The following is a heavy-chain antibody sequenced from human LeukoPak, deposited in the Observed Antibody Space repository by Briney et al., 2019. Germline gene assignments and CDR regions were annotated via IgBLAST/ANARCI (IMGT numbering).Heavy chain of an antibody. V-gene: IGHV4-4*02. J-gene: IGHJ4*02. CDR1: GGSISSSNW. Sequence: PSETLSLTCAVSGGSISSSNWRSWVRPPPGKGLEWIGEIYHGGSTNYNPSLKSRVTVSVDKSKNQFSLKLSSVTAADTAVYYCASSPAVAGGYYFDYWGQGTLVTVSS. CDR2: IYHGGST. D-gene: IGHD6-19*01. CDR3: ASSPAVAGGYYFDY.